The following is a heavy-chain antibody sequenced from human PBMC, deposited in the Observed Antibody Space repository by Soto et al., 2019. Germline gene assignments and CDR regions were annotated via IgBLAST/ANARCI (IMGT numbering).Heavy chain of an antibody. CDR3: ARDSGWLDY. Sequence: EVQLVESGGGLVKPGGSLRLSCSASGFKFNTYTMDWVRQAPGRGLEWVSSISSVSSFIFYADSVKGRFTISRDNAKNSLYLKMDSLRVEDTAVYYCARDSGWLDYWGQGVLVTVSS. D-gene: IGHD6-19*01. V-gene: IGHV3-21*02. CDR2: ISSVSSFI. J-gene: IGHJ4*02. CDR1: GFKFNTYT.